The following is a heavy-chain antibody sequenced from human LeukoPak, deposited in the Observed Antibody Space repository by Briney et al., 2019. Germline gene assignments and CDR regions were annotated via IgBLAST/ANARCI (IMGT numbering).Heavy chain of an antibody. Sequence: SETLSLTCTVSGGSISSYYWSWIRQPAGKGLEWIGRIYTSGSTNYNPSLKSRVTMSVDTSKNQFSLKLSSVTAADTAVYYCARLINKPIAATGTGPFDHWGQGTLVTVSS. CDR1: GGSISSYY. CDR3: ARLINKPIAATGTGPFDH. CDR2: IYTSGST. D-gene: IGHD6-13*01. J-gene: IGHJ4*02. V-gene: IGHV4-4*07.